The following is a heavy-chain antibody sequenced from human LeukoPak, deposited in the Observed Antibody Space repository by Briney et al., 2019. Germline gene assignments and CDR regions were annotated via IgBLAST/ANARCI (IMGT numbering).Heavy chain of an antibody. D-gene: IGHD3-3*01. CDR2: ISSSSSTI. V-gene: IGHV3-48*01. J-gene: IGHJ5*02. CDR1: GFTFSSYS. CDR3: ARGSPRRGLWSGYYRGSWFDP. Sequence: GGSLRLSCAASGFTFSSYSMNWVRQAPGKGLEWVSYISSSSSTIYYADSVKGRFTISRDNAKNSLYLQMNSLRAEDTAVYYCARGSPRRGLWSGYYRGSWFDPWGQGTLVTVSS.